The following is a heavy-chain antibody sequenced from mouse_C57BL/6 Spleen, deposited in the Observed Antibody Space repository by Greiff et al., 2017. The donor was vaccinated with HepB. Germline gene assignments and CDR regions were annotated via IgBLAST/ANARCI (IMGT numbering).Heavy chain of an antibody. D-gene: IGHD6-1*01. CDR1: GFSLTSYG. CDR3: ARGSLYYFDY. J-gene: IGHJ2*01. CDR2: IWSGGST. Sequence: QVHVKQSGPGLVQPSQSLSITCTVSGFSLTSYGVHWVRQSPGKGLEWLGVIWSGGSTDYNAAFISRLSISKDNSKSQVFFKMNSLQADDTAIYYCARGSLYYFDYWGQGTTLTVSS. V-gene: IGHV2-2*01.